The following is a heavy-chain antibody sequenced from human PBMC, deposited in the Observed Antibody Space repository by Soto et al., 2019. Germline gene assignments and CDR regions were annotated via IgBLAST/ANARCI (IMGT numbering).Heavy chain of an antibody. CDR2: ISYDGSNK. J-gene: IGHJ4*02. CDR3: AKDRDSGWQDY. V-gene: IGHV3-30*18. D-gene: IGHD6-19*01. Sequence: PGGSLRLSCAASGFTFSSYGMHWVRQAPGKGLEWVAVISYDGSNKYYADSVKGRFTISRDNSKNTLYLQVNSLRAEDTAVYYCAKDRDSGWQDYWGQGTLVTVSS. CDR1: GFTFSSYG.